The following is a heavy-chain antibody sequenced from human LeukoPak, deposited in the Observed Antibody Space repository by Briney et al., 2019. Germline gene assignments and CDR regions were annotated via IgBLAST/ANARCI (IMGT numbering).Heavy chain of an antibody. CDR2: INGDATTT. CDR3: AGNFGYQQFDY. V-gene: IGHV3-7*05. Sequence: GGSLRLSCAASGFSFRTYWLGWVRQAPGKGLEWVANINGDATTTNYVDSVKGRFTISRDNAKKSLYLQMNSLRADDTAVYYCAGNFGYQQFDYWGQGTLVTVSS. J-gene: IGHJ4*02. CDR1: GFSFRTYW. D-gene: IGHD5-18*01.